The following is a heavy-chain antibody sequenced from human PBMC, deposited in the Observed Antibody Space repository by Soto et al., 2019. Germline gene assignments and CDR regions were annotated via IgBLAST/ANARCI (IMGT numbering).Heavy chain of an antibody. V-gene: IGHV1-3*01. D-gene: IGHD2-2*01. CDR3: ARGHLAVVPVASWYFYMDV. CDR2: INAGNVNT. Sequence: QVQLVQSGAEVEKPGASVKVSCKASGYTFTNYAVHWVRQAPGQRLEWMGWINAGNVNTRYSQKFQGRVTITRDTSARTAYMELSSLRSEDTAVYYCARGHLAVVPVASWYFYMDVWGKGTTVTVSS. J-gene: IGHJ6*03. CDR1: GYTFTNYA.